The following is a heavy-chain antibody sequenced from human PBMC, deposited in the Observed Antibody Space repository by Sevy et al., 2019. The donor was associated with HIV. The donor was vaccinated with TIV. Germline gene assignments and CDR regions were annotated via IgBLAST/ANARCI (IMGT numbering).Heavy chain of an antibody. CDR3: ARGPEWELTSFLSH. D-gene: IGHD1-26*01. V-gene: IGHV3-30-3*01. CDR2: ISSNGDNA. CDR1: GFTFRTYA. J-gene: IGHJ4*02. Sequence: QLGGSLRLSCAASGFTFRTYALHWVRQAPGRGLEWLDLISSNGDNAFYANSVRGRLTVSRDNSMNTLSLQMSSLTAEDTAVYYCARGPEWELTSFLSHWGQGTLVTVSS.